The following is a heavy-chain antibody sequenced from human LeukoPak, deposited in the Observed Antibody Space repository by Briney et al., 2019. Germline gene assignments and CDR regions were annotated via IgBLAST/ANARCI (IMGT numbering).Heavy chain of an antibody. CDR2: INSYSSDI. J-gene: IGHJ3*02. CDR1: GFTFSSYS. Sequence: GGSLRLSCAASGFTFSSYSMTWVRQAPGKGLDWVSSINSYSSDIYYADSVKGRSTISRDNAKNSLYLQMNSLRAEDTAVYYCARKRSPGAFDIWGQGTMVTVSS. CDR3: ARKRSPGAFDI. V-gene: IGHV3-21*01.